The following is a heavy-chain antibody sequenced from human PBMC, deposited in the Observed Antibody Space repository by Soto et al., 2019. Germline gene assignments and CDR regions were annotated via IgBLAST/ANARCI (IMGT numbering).Heavy chain of an antibody. Sequence: GASVKVSCKASGYAFTSYYMHWVRQAPGQGLEWMGIIDPSGGSTSYAQKFQGRVTMTRDTSTSTVYMELSSLRSEDTAVYYCARTELWYGDPFDYWGQGTLVTVSS. CDR1: GYAFTSYY. D-gene: IGHD2-21*01. V-gene: IGHV1-46*01. J-gene: IGHJ4*02. CDR2: IDPSGGST. CDR3: ARTELWYGDPFDY.